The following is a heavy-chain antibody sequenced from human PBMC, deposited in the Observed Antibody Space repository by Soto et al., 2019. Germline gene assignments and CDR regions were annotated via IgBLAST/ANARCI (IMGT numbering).Heavy chain of an antibody. CDR2: IIPIFGTA. J-gene: IGHJ5*02. Sequence: QVQLVQSGAEVQKPGSSVKVSCKASGGTFSSYAISWVRQAPGQGLEWMGGIIPIFGTANYAQKFQGRVTIPGDESRGTANRELGSVRCAKTAGYYFAITRGPVAGTSTSWGKGTLFTVSS. CDR1: GGTFSSYA. CDR3: AITRGPVAGTSTS. V-gene: IGHV1-69*01. D-gene: IGHD6-19*01.